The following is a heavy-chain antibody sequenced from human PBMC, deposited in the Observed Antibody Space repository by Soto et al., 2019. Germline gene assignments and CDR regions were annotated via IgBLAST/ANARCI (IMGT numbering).Heavy chain of an antibody. CDR2: IYHSGTT. D-gene: IGHD2-2*03. Sequence: SETLSLTCAVSGGSISRGTYSWTWIRQPPGKGLEWIGYIYHSGTTYYNPSLKGRVTISIDRSKNQFSLKLSSVTAADTAVYYCARAGDCSSASCYDYFDYWGQGTLVTVSS. CDR1: GGSISRGTYS. V-gene: IGHV4-30-2*01. J-gene: IGHJ4*02. CDR3: ARAGDCSSASCYDYFDY.